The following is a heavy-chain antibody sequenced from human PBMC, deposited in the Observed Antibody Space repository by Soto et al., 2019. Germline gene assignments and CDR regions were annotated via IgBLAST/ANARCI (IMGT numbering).Heavy chain of an antibody. CDR1: GYTFTSYG. V-gene: IGHV1-18*01. D-gene: IGHD3-22*01. J-gene: IGHJ4*02. CDR2: ISAYNGNT. CDR3: AIYYYDSSGYSGHMDY. Sequence: ASVKVSCKASGYTFTSYGISWVRQAPGQGLEWMGWISAYNGNTNYAQKLQGRVTMTTDTSTSTAYMELRSLRSDDTAVYYCAIYYYDSSGYSGHMDYWGQGPLVTVSS.